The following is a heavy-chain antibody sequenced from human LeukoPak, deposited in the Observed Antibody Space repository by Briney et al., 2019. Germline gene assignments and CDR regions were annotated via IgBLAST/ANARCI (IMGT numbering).Heavy chain of an antibody. CDR3: ARDRGMWDV. J-gene: IGHJ6*04. CDR1: GYTFTDYD. CDR2: LNPNSGGT. Sequence: ASVKVSCKASGYTFTDYDIYWVRQAPGQGLEYMGWLNPNSGGTNYAQKFQGRVTMTRDTSISTAYMELSRLRSDDTAIYYCARDRGMWDVWGKGTTVTVSS. V-gene: IGHV1-2*02.